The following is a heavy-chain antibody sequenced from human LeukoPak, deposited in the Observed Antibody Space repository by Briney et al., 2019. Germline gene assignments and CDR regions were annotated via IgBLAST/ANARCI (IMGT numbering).Heavy chain of an antibody. CDR1: GGYISSSSYY. Sequence: PSETLSLTCTVSGGYISSSSYYWGWIRQPPGKGLEWIGSIYYSGSTYYNPSLKSRVTISVDTSKNQFSLKLSSVTAADTAVYYCAQGFTYFDYWGQGTLVTVSS. V-gene: IGHV4-39*01. J-gene: IGHJ4*02. CDR2: IYYSGST. CDR3: AQGFTYFDY. D-gene: IGHD3-3*01.